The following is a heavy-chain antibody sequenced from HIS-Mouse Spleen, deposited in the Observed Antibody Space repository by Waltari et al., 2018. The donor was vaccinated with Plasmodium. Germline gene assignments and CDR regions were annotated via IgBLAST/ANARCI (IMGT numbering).Heavy chain of an antibody. V-gene: IGHV2-70*15. CDR3: ARHKKRGQLVRGYFDY. J-gene: IGHJ4*02. Sequence: QVTLRESGPALVKPTQTLTLTCTFSGFSLSTSGMCVSWIRQPPGKALEWLARIDWDDVKYYRTSLKARLTLPKETSKNQLVLTMTNMDPVDTATYYCARHKKRGQLVRGYFDYWGQGTLVTVSS. CDR2: IDWDDVK. D-gene: IGHD6-6*01. CDR1: GFSLSTSGMC.